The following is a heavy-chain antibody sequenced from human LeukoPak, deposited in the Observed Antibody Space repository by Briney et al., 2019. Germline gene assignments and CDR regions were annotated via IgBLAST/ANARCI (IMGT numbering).Heavy chain of an antibody. V-gene: IGHV1-2*02. Sequence: GASVKVSCKASGYTFTCYYMHWVRQAPGQGLEWMGWINPNSGGTNYAQKFQGRVTMTRDTSISTAYMELSRLRSDDTAVYYCARDLTGGAMVRRNYYYYYMDVWGKGTTVTVSS. CDR3: ARDLTGGAMVRRNYYYYYMDV. D-gene: IGHD3-16*01. J-gene: IGHJ6*03. CDR2: INPNSGGT. CDR1: GYTFTCYY.